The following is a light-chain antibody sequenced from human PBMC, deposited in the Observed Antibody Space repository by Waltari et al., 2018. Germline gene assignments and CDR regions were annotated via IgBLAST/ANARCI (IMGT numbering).Light chain of an antibody. V-gene: IGKV1-5*03. CDR3: QHYNSYSPT. CDR1: QSTSSW. J-gene: IGKJ1*01. CDR2: NAS. Sequence: DIQMTQSPSTLSASVGDRVTITCRASQSTSSWLAWYQQRPGKAPNLLIYNASSLESGIPSRFSGSGSGTEFTLTISSLQPDDFATYYCQHYNSYSPTFGQGTKVEIK.